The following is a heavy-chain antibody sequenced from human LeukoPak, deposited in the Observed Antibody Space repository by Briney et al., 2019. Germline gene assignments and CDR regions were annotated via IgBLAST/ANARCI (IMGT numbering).Heavy chain of an antibody. CDR2: INPNSGGT. J-gene: IGHJ4*02. CDR1: GYTFTGYY. D-gene: IGHD2-2*01. Sequence: ASVKVSCKASGYTFTGYYMHWVRQAPGQGLEWMGWINPNSGGTNYAQKFQGRVTITRNTSISTAYMELSSLRSEDTAVYYCARGLSIRGGDYWGQGTLVTVSS. CDR3: ARGLSIRGGDY. V-gene: IGHV1-2*02.